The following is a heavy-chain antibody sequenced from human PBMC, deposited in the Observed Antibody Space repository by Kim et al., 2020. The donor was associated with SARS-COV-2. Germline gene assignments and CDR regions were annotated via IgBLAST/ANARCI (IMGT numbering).Heavy chain of an antibody. V-gene: IGHV3-23*01. CDR2: ISSTGVKM. D-gene: IGHD4-17*01. Sequence: GGSLRLSCAGSGFTFSSYAMTWVRQAPGKGLEWVSIISSTGVKMYYTDSVKGRFTISRDNSKRTVFLEMNSLRDEDTAVYYCAKIFLEAPTVLHYFDSWGQGTLVTVSS. CDR3: AKIFLEAPTVLHYFDS. CDR1: GFTFSSYA. J-gene: IGHJ4*02.